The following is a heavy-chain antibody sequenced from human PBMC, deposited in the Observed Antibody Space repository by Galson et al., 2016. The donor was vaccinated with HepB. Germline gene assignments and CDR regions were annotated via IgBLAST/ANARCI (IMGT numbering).Heavy chain of an antibody. V-gene: IGHV4-4*02. D-gene: IGHD2-2*01. CDR3: ASVRGGCSSTSCYIDS. CDR2: SYHGGST. Sequence: SETLSLTCAVPGASISSNNCWTWVRQSPGKGLEWIGESYHGGSTYYNPSLKSRLSISLDKSKNQFSLRLSSVTAADTAVYFCASVRGGCSSTSCYIDSWGQGTLVTVSS. J-gene: IGHJ4*02. CDR1: GASISSNNC.